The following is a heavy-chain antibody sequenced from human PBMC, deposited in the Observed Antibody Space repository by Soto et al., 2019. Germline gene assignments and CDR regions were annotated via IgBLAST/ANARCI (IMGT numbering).Heavy chain of an antibody. CDR1: GFTFSSYS. Sequence: GGSLRLSCSASGFTFSSYSMHWVRHAPGKGLEFVAVIRNNGISTYYADSVKGRFTISRDNSNNTVSLQMRSLRREDTAVYYCVKGGTSVSSAGFDYWGLGTLVTVSS. J-gene: IGHJ4*02. CDR3: VKGGTSVSSAGFDY. D-gene: IGHD3-22*01. V-gene: IGHV3-64D*06. CDR2: IRNNGIST.